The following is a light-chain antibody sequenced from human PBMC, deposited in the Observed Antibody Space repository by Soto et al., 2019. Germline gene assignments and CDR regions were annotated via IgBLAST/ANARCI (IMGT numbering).Light chain of an antibody. CDR3: MQGTHWPFT. J-gene: IGKJ2*01. CDR1: QSLVSSDGNTY. Sequence: DVVMTQSPLSLPVTLGQPASISCGSSQSLVSSDGNTYLTWFQQRPGQSPRRLLSRVSDRHSGVPDRFSGSGSGTDFTLRISRVEAEDGGVYYCMQGTHWPFTFGQGTKLEIK. CDR2: RVS. V-gene: IGKV2-30*01.